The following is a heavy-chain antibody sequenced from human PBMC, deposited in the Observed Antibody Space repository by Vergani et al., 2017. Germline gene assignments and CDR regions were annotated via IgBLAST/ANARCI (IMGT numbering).Heavy chain of an antibody. J-gene: IGHJ4*02. CDR2: ISSSSSYI. CDR3: ARVERDLRHIVVVPAAILSDY. CDR1: GFTFSSYS. Sequence: EVQLVESGGGLVKPGGSLRLSCAASGFTFSSYSMNWVRQAPGKGLEWVSSISSSSSYIYYADSVKGRFTISRDNAKNSLYLQMNSLRAEDTAVYYCARVERDLRHIVVVPAAILSDYWGQGTLVTVSS. V-gene: IGHV3-21*01. D-gene: IGHD2-2*02.